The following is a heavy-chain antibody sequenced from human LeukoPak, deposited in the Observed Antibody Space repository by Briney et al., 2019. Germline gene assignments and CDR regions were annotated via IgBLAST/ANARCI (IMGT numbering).Heavy chain of an antibody. CDR3: AKGFNRWWWELLPYYGMDV. CDR1: GFTFSSYG. J-gene: IGHJ6*02. Sequence: GGSLRLSCAASGFTFSSYGMHWVRLAPGKGLEWVAVISYDGSNKYYADSVKGRFTISRDNSKNTLYLQMNSLRAEDTAVYYCAKGFNRWWWELLPYYGMDVWGQGTTVTVSS. CDR2: ISYDGSNK. V-gene: IGHV3-30*18. D-gene: IGHD1-26*01.